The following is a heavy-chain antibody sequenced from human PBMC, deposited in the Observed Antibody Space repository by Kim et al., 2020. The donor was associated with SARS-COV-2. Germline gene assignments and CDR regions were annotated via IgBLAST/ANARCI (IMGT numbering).Heavy chain of an antibody. J-gene: IGHJ6*02. V-gene: IGHV4-59*11. CDR1: GDSISARY. CDR3: AGRPLSTHYYGMDV. CDR2: IDYSGST. Sequence: SETLSLTCTVSGDSISARYWSWIRQPPGKGLEWIGYIDYSGSTNYNPSLKSRVTISVDTSKKQVSLKVRSVTAADTAVYYCAGRPLSTHYYGMDVWGQGTTVTVSS. D-gene: IGHD3-10*01.